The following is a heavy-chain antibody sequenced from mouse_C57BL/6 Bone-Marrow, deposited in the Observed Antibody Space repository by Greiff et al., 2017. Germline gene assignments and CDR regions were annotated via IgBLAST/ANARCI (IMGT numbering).Heavy chain of an antibody. J-gene: IGHJ1*03. CDR2: IYPGDGDT. CDR1: GYAFSSSW. Sequence: QVPVKQSGPELVKPGASVKISCKASGYAFSSSWVNWVKQRPGKGLAWIGRIYPGDGDTNYNGKVKGKATLTADKSSSPAYMQLSSLTSEDSAVYFCAVDYDGTLYWYFDVWGTGTTVTVSS. D-gene: IGHD2-4*01. V-gene: IGHV1-82*01. CDR3: AVDYDGTLYWYFDV.